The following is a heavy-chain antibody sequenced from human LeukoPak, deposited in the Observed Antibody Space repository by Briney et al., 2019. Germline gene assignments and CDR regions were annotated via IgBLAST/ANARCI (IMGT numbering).Heavy chain of an antibody. CDR1: GFTFSSYA. V-gene: IGHV3-23*01. D-gene: IGHD4-23*01. Sequence: GGSLRFSCAASGFTFSSYAMSWVRQAPGKGLHWVSSISGSGGSTYYAGSVKGRFAVSRDNSKNSLYLQMGSLRAEDTAVYYCARDEDYSGNSHHWGQGTLVTVSS. CDR3: ARDEDYSGNSHH. CDR2: ISGSGGST. J-gene: IGHJ1*01.